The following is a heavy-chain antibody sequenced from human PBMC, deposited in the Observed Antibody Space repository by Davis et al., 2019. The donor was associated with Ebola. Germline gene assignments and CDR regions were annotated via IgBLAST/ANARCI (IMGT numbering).Heavy chain of an antibody. Sequence: ASVKVSCKASGGTFSSYAINWVRQATGQGLEWMGWMNPNSGNTGYAQKFQGRVTMTRNTSISTAYMELSSLRSEDTAVYYCARRWNYGYYYYGMDVWGQGTTVTVSS. CDR2: MNPNSGNT. D-gene: IGHD1-7*01. V-gene: IGHV1-8*02. CDR1: GGTFSSYA. CDR3: ARRWNYGYYYYGMDV. J-gene: IGHJ6*02.